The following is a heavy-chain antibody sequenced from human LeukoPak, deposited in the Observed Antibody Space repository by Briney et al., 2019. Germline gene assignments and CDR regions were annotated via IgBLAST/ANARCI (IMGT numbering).Heavy chain of an antibody. CDR3: ARDRASGMDY. Sequence: SQTLSLTCTVSGGSVNSGAYYWSWIRQFPGKGLEWIGQIFFTGRTDYNPSLKSRLAISIDTPRDQFSLELSSVSAADTATYYCARDRASGMDYWGQGILVTVSS. V-gene: IGHV4-31*03. CDR1: GGSVNSGAYY. CDR2: IFFTGRT. J-gene: IGHJ4*02. D-gene: IGHD3-10*01.